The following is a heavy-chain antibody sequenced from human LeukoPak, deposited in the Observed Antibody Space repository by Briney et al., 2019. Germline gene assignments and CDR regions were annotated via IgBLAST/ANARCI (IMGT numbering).Heavy chain of an antibody. J-gene: IGHJ4*02. CDR1: GFTFSSYA. Sequence: GGSLRLSCAASGFTFSSYAMHWVRQAPGKGLEWVAVISYDGSNKYYADSVKGRFTISRDNSKNTLYLQMNSLRAEDTAVYYCAREVGRSTDGSGSSVWGQGILVTVSS. CDR3: AREVGRSTDGSGSSV. V-gene: IGHV3-30*01. CDR2: ISYDGSNK. D-gene: IGHD3-10*01.